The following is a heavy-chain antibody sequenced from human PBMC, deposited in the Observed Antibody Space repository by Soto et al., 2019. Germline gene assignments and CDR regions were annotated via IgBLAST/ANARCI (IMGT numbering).Heavy chain of an antibody. J-gene: IGHJ6*02. Sequence: SASMDLTCTFSGGTVCIGEYFWTWHHQPPGKGLEWIGEINHSGSTNYNPSLKSRVTISVDTSKNQFSLKLSSVTAADTAVYYCASIFLWFGEPSGMDVWGQGTTVTVSS. CDR3: ASIFLWFGEPSGMDV. D-gene: IGHD3-10*01. CDR2: INHSGST. CDR1: GGTVCIGEYF. V-gene: IGHV4-34*01.